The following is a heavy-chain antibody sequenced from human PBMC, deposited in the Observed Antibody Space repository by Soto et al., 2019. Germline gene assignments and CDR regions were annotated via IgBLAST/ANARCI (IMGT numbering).Heavy chain of an antibody. J-gene: IGHJ4*02. Sequence: SETLSLTCAVYGGSFSGYYWSWIRQPPGNGLEWIGEINHSGTTNYNPSLKSRVTISVETSKNQFSLKVSSVTAAATAVYYCAARPSYYDFWIGYSADYWGQGTLVTVSS. V-gene: IGHV4-34*01. CDR2: INHSGTT. D-gene: IGHD3-3*01. CDR3: AARPSYYDFWIGYSADY. CDR1: GGSFSGYY.